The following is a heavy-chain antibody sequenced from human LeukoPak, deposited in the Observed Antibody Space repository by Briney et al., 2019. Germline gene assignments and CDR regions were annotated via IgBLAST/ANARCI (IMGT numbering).Heavy chain of an antibody. CDR1: GFTFSSYA. CDR3: ARWHTSDNNYYYDY. CDR2: ISYDGSNK. D-gene: IGHD3-10*01. J-gene: IGHJ4*02. V-gene: IGHV3-30-3*01. Sequence: GGSLRLSCAASGFTFSSYAMHWVRQAPGQGLEWVAVISYDGSNKYYADSVKGRFTISRDNAKNSLYLQMNSLRAEDTAVYYCARWHTSDNNYYYDYWGQGTLVTVSS.